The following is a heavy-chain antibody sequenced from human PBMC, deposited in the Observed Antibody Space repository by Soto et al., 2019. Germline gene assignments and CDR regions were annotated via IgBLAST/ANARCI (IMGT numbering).Heavy chain of an antibody. Sequence: GGSLRLSCAASGFTFSSYAMSWVRQAPGKGLEWVSAISGSGGSTYYADSVKGRFTISRDNSKNTLYLQMNSLRAEDTAVYYCAKGTPDIVVVPAAIPYYFDYWGQGTLVTVSS. D-gene: IGHD2-2*01. J-gene: IGHJ4*02. CDR1: GFTFSSYA. CDR3: AKGTPDIVVVPAAIPYYFDY. V-gene: IGHV3-23*01. CDR2: ISGSGGST.